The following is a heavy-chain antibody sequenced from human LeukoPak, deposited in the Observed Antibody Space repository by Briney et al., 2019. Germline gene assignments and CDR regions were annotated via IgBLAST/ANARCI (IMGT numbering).Heavy chain of an antibody. CDR3: AKPYSGYDRFDY. J-gene: IGHJ4*02. CDR1: GFTFSSYA. V-gene: IGHV3-23*01. D-gene: IGHD5-12*01. Sequence: GGSLRLSCAASGFTFSSYAMSWVRQAPGKGLEWVSGISASGGGTYYADSVRGRFTISRDNSKNTLYLQMNSLRAEDTAVYYCAKPYSGYDRFDYWGQGTLVAVSS. CDR2: ISASGGGT.